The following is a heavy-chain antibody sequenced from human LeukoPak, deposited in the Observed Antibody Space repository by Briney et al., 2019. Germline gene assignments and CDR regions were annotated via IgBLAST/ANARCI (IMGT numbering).Heavy chain of an antibody. CDR2: FNPSGGST. J-gene: IGHJ2*01. D-gene: IGHD6-6*01. CDR1: GYTFTSYY. CDR3: ARGASSIAALNPFWYFDL. Sequence: ASVKVSCKASGYTFTSYYMHWVRPGPGQGLEWMGIFNPSGGSTSYAQKFQGRVTMTRDTSTNTVYMELSSLRSEDTAVYYCARGASSIAALNPFWYFDLWGRGALVTVSS. V-gene: IGHV1-46*01.